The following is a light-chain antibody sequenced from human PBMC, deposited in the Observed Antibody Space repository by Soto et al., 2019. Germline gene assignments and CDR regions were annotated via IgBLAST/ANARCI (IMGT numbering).Light chain of an antibody. Sequence: DSQVTQSPSSLSSSVGDRCTSTCRASENVDRYVNWYQQIPGKAPSLLIYSASTLHSGVPSRFTGSGSETDFTLTIMSLQPEDFATYYCQHGYVAPYSFGQGAK. CDR1: ENVDRY. CDR3: QHGYVAPYS. CDR2: SAS. V-gene: IGKV1-39*01. J-gene: IGKJ2*03.